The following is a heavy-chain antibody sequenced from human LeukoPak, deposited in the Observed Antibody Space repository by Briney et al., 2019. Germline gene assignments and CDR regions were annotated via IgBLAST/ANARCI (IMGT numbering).Heavy chain of an antibody. D-gene: IGHD3-22*01. CDR1: GYSISSGYY. J-gene: IGHJ4*02. Sequence: PSETLSLTCAVSGYSISSGYYWGWIRQPPGKGLEWIGNMYHSGITYYNASLKSRVTISVDTSKNQFSLKLSSVTAADTAVYYCASEGKEYYYDSSGYYYDYHDYWGQGTLVTVSS. V-gene: IGHV4-38-2*01. CDR2: MYHSGIT. CDR3: ASEGKEYYYDSSGYYYDYHDY.